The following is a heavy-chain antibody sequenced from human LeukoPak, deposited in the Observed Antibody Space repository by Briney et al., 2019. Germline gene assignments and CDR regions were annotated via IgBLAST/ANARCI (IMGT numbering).Heavy chain of an antibody. D-gene: IGHD2-15*01. CDR1: GFTFSTYG. V-gene: IGHV3-30*03. J-gene: IGHJ3*02. CDR3: ARGYCSGGTCYPHDTFDI. CDR2: MSYDGTNK. Sequence: PGGSLRLSCAASGFTFSTYGMHWVRQAPGKGLEWVAVMSYDGTNKYYAGFVKGRFTISRDTSKNTLYLQMNSLRAEDTAVYYCARGYCSGGTCYPHDTFDIWGQGTMVTVSS.